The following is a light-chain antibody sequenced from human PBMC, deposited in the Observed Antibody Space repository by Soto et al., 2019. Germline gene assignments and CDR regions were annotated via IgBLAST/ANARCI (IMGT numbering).Light chain of an antibody. J-gene: IGKJ4*01. CDR2: DAS. CDR1: QSVTTS. CDR3: QQHISWPLT. Sequence: EIVLTQSPATLSLSPGERATLSCRASQSVTTSLAWYQQKPGQAPRLLVYDASNRATGIPTRFSGSGSVTDFTLTISNLEPEDFAVYYCQQHISWPLTFGGGTKVEIK. V-gene: IGKV3-11*01.